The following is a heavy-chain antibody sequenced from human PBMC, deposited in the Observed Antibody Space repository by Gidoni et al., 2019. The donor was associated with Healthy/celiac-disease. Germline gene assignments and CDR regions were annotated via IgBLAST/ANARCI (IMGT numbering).Heavy chain of an antibody. CDR3: ARAGVVPAARFNNWFDP. CDR1: GFTFSSYS. D-gene: IGHD2-2*01. V-gene: IGHV3-48*02. J-gene: IGHJ5*02. CDR2: ISSSSSTI. Sequence: EVQLVESGGGLVQPGGSLILSCAASGFTFSSYSMNWVRQAPGKGLEWVSYISSSSSTIYYADSVKGRFTIARDNAKNSLYLQMNSLRDEDTAVYYCARAGVVPAARFNNWFDPWGQGTLVTVSS.